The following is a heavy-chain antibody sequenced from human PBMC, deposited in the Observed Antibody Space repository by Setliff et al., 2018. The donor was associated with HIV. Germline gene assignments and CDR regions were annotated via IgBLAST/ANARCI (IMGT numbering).Heavy chain of an antibody. D-gene: IGHD1-26*01. J-gene: IGHJ5*02. CDR3: ARGFGSLDP. V-gene: IGHV4-61*02. CDR2: VYFSGST. CDR1: GASITSGIYY. Sequence: PSETLSLTCSVSGASITSGIYYWAWIRQPAGKGLEFIGRVYFSGSTNYHPSLKSRVTISLDTSKNRSSLNLRSVTAADTAVYYCARGFGSLDPWGKGTLVTVSS.